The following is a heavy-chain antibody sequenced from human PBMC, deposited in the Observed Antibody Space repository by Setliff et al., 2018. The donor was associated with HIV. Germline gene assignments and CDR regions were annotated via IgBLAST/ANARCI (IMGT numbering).Heavy chain of an antibody. D-gene: IGHD7-27*01. CDR3: ARDRRAGVYYYTDV. V-gene: IGHV1-24*01. J-gene: IGHJ6*03. Sequence: GASVKVSCKVSGYTLTELSMHWVRQAPGKGLEWMGYFDPEDGETIYAQKFQGRVTMTEDTSTDTAYMELSRLRSDDTAVYYCARDRRAGVYYYTDVWGTGTTVTVSS. CDR1: GYTLTELS. CDR2: FDPEDGET.